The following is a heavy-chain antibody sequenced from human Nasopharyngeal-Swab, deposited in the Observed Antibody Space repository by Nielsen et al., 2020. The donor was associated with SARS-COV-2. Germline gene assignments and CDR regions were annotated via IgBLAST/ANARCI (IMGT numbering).Heavy chain of an antibody. D-gene: IGHD3-10*01. J-gene: IGHJ3*02. V-gene: IGHV3-13*01. Sequence: TLSLTCAASGFTFSSYDMHWVRQATGKGLEWVSAIGTAGDTYYPGSVKGRFTISRENAKNSLYLQMNSLRAGDTAVYYCARANLGYYYGSGSYAFDIWGQGTMVTVSS. CDR1: GFTFSSYD. CDR2: IGTAGDT. CDR3: ARANLGYYYGSGSYAFDI.